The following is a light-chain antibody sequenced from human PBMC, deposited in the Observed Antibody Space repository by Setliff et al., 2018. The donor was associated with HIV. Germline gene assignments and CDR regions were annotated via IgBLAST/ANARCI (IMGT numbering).Light chain of an antibody. J-gene: IGLJ1*01. Sequence: QSVLTQPASVSGSPGQAITISCTGNNSDIGTYDLVSWHQQHPGRAPKLTIFEVKRRPSGVSNRFSGSKSGNTASLTISGLQAEDEATYFCSSYTGSDTFDVFGTGTKVTVL. CDR2: EVK. V-gene: IGLV2-23*02. CDR3: SSYTGSDTFDV. CDR1: NSDIGTYDL.